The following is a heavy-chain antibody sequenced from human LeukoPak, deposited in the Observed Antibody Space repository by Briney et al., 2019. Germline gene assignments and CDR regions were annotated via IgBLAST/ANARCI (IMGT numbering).Heavy chain of an antibody. Sequence: GGSLRLSCAASGFTFSSYSMNWVRQAPGKGLEWVSSISSSSSYIYYADSVKGRFTISRDNSKNTLYLQMNSLRAEDTAVYYCARMLNGGIDYWGQGTLVTVSS. D-gene: IGHD3-16*01. J-gene: IGHJ4*02. CDR2: ISSSSSYI. CDR1: GFTFSSYS. V-gene: IGHV3-21*01. CDR3: ARMLNGGIDY.